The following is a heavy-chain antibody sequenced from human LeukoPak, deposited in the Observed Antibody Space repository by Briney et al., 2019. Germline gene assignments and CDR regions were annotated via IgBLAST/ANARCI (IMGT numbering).Heavy chain of an antibody. Sequence: GGSLRLFCAASGFTFSSYEMNWVRQAPGKGLEWVSYNSSSGSTIYYADSVKGRFTISRDNAKNSLYLQMNSMRAEDTAVYYCARDPLVLGVTYDYWGQGALVTVSS. V-gene: IGHV3-48*03. CDR3: ARDPLVLGVTYDY. D-gene: IGHD4-23*01. CDR2: NSSSGSTI. CDR1: GFTFSSYE. J-gene: IGHJ4*02.